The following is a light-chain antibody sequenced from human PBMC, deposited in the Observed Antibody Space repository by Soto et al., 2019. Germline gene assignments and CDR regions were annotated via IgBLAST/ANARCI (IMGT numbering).Light chain of an antibody. CDR3: QQYYTYPRT. CDR1: QPIDTS. V-gene: IGKV1-8*01. J-gene: IGKJ2*01. CDR2: AAS. Sequence: AIRMTQSPSSFSASTGDRVTLSCRASQPIDTSLAWYQQKPGEAPKLLIFAASTLQTGVPSRFSGRGFGTEFTVTIDCLQAEDFATYYCQQYYTYPRTFAQGTKVDIK.